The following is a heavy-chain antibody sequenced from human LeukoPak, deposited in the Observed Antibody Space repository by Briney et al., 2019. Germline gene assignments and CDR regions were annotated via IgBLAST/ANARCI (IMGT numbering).Heavy chain of an antibody. CDR2: IYTSGST. Sequence: PSQTLSLTCTVSGGSISSGSYYWSWIRQPAGKGLEWIGRIYTSGSTNYNPSLKSRVTISVDTSKNQFSLKLSSVTAADTALYYCARGLLGCSGGSCYVWAFDIWGQGTMVTVSS. D-gene: IGHD2-15*01. J-gene: IGHJ3*02. CDR1: GGSISSGSYY. V-gene: IGHV4-61*02. CDR3: ARGLLGCSGGSCYVWAFDI.